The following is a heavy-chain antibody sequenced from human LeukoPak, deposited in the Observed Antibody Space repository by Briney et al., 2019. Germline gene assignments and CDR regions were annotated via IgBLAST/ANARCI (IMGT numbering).Heavy chain of an antibody. CDR3: ATSGIAVAGPLPL. Sequence: GGSLRLSCAASGFTFSSYAMSWVRQAPGKGLEWVSAISGSGGSTYYADSVKGRFTISRDNAKNSLYLQMNSLRAEDTAVYYCATSGIAVAGPLPLWGQGTLVTVSS. CDR1: GFTFSSYA. CDR2: ISGSGGST. J-gene: IGHJ4*02. D-gene: IGHD6-19*01. V-gene: IGHV3-23*01.